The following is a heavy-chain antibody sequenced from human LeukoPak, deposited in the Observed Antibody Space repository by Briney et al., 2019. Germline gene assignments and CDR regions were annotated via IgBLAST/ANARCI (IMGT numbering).Heavy chain of an antibody. Sequence: SETLSLTCAVYGGSFSGYYWSWIRQPPVKGLEWIGEINHSGSTNYNPSLKSRVTISVDTSKNQFSLKLSSVTAADTAVYYCARGRLEWLLSYGGIDYWGQGTLVTVSS. J-gene: IGHJ4*02. CDR2: INHSGST. CDR1: GGSFSGYY. V-gene: IGHV4-34*01. D-gene: IGHD3-3*01. CDR3: ARGRLEWLLSYGGIDY.